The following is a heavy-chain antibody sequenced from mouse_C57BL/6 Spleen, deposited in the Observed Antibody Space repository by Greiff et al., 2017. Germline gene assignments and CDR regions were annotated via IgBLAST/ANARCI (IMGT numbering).Heavy chain of an antibody. CDR1: GFNIKNTY. D-gene: IGHD1-1*01. Sequence: VQLQQSVAELVRPGASVKLSCTASGFNIKNTYMHWVKQRPEQGLEWIGRIDPANGNTKYAPKFQGKATITADTSSNTAYLQLSSLTSEDTAIYYCARDDYYYGSSYVYFDYWGQGTTLTVSS. V-gene: IGHV14-3*01. CDR3: ARDDYYYGSSYVYFDY. J-gene: IGHJ2*01. CDR2: IDPANGNT.